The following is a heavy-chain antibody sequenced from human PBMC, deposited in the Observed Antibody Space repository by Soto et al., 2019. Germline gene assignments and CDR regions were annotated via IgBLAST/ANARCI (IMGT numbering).Heavy chain of an antibody. V-gene: IGHV2-5*02. J-gene: IGHJ5*02. D-gene: IGHD4-17*01. CDR3: AHRTTTVTWWFDP. CDR2: IYWDDDK. Sequence: QITLKESGPTLVKPTQTLTLTCTFSGFSLTTSGVGVGWIRQPPGKALQWLALIYWDDDKRYSPSLKSRLTLSKDSSKNQVGLTTPTMDPADTATYFCAHRTTTVTWWFDPWGQGTLVTVSS. CDR1: GFSLTTSGVG.